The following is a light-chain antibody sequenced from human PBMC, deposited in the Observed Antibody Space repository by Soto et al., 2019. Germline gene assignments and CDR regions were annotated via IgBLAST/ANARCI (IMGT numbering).Light chain of an antibody. J-gene: IGKJ1*01. CDR1: QSVSSN. Sequence: EIVMTQSPATLSVSPGERATLSCRASQSVSSNLAWYQQKPGQAPRLLIYGASTRATGIPARFSGSGSGTEFTLTISSLQSEDFAVYYWQQYNNGPPGGTFGQGTKVEIK. V-gene: IGKV3-15*01. CDR2: GAS. CDR3: QQYNNGPPGGT.